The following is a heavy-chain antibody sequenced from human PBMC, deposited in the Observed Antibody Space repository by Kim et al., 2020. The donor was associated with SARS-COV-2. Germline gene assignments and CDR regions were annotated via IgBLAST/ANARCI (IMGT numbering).Heavy chain of an antibody. V-gene: IGHV1-2*02. J-gene: IGHJ1*01. CDR3: ARDESGYDPGAEYFQH. D-gene: IGHD5-12*01. Sequence: KFQGRVTMTRDTSISTAYMELSRLRSDDTAVYYCARDESGYDPGAEYFQHWGQGTLVTVSS.